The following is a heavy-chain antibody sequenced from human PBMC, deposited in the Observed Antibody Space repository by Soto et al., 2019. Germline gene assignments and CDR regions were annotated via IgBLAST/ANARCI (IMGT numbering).Heavy chain of an antibody. CDR3: AREKSGDFWSGYLYYYGMDV. Sequence: ASVKVSCKASGYTFTGYYMHWVRQAPGQGLEWMGWINPNSGGTNYAQKFQGRVTMTRDTSISTAYMELSRPTSDDTAVYYCAREKSGDFWSGYLYYYGMDVWGQGTTVTVSS. D-gene: IGHD3-3*01. CDR1: GYTFTGYY. V-gene: IGHV1-2*02. CDR2: INPNSGGT. J-gene: IGHJ6*02.